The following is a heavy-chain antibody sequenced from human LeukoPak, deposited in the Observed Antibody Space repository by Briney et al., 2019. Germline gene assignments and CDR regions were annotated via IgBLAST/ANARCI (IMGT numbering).Heavy chain of an antibody. D-gene: IGHD1-14*01. J-gene: IGHJ3*02. Sequence: PSETLSLTCTVSGGPISSYYWSWIRQPPGKGLEWIGYIYYSGSTNYNPSLKSRVTISVDTSKNQFSLKLSSVTAADTAVYYCARKTEGAAFDIWGQGTMVTVSS. V-gene: IGHV4-59*01. CDR1: GGPISSYY. CDR3: ARKTEGAAFDI. CDR2: IYYSGST.